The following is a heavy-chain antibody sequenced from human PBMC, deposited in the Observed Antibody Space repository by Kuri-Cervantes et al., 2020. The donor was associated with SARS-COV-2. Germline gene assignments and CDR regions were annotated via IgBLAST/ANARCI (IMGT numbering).Heavy chain of an antibody. D-gene: IGHD1-26*01. J-gene: IGHJ3*02. V-gene: IGHV3-30-3*01. Sequence: GESLKISCAASGFTFSSFAMHWVRQAPGKGLEWVAVISYDGSNKYYADSVKGRFTISRDNSKNTLYLQMNSLRAEDTAVYYCARDIVPVGATYDAFDIWGQGTMVTVSS. CDR1: GFTFSSFA. CDR3: ARDIVPVGATYDAFDI. CDR2: ISYDGSNK.